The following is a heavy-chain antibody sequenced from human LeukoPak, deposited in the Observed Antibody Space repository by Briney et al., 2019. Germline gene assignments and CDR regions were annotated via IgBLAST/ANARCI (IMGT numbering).Heavy chain of an antibody. J-gene: IGHJ4*02. V-gene: IGHV4-34*01. D-gene: IGHD2-15*01. CDR3: ARGPRSSRFDY. CDR2: ISHSGST. Sequence: SETLSLTCAVYGGSFSGYYWSWIRQPPGKGLEWIGEISHSGSTNYNPSLKSRVTISVDTSKNQFSLKLSSVTAADTAVYYCARGPRSSRFDYWGQGTLVTVSS. CDR1: GGSFSGYY.